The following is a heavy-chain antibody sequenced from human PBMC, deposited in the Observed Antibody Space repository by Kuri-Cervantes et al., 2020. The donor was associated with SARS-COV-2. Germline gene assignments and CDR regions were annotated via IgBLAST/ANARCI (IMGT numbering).Heavy chain of an antibody. J-gene: IGHJ4*02. CDR2: ISYDGSNK. D-gene: IGHD2-21*02. CDR3: GKDCGGNCYLDY. Sequence: GGSLRLSCAVSGFTFSSCGMHWVRQAPGKGLEWVAVISYDGSNKYYADSVKSRLTISRDNYKNTLYLQMNSLRAEDTAVYYCGKDCGGNCYLDYWGQGTLVTVSS. CDR1: GFTFSSCG. V-gene: IGHV3-30*18.